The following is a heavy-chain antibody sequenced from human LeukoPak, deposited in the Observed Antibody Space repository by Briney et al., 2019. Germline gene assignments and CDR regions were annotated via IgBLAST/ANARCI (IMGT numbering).Heavy chain of an antibody. Sequence: GGSLRLSCAASGFTFSSYGMHWVRQAPGKGLEWVAFIRYDGSNKYYADSVKGRFTISRDNSKNTLYLQMNSLRAEDTAVYYCARSGWANYNWFDPWGQGTLVTVSS. CDR2: IRYDGSNK. J-gene: IGHJ5*02. D-gene: IGHD6-19*01. CDR3: ARSGWANYNWFDP. V-gene: IGHV3-30*02. CDR1: GFTFSSYG.